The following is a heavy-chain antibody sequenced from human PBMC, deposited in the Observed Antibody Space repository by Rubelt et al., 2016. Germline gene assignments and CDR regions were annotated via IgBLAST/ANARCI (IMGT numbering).Heavy chain of an antibody. CDR2: INPNGGST. J-gene: IGHJ6*02. Sequence: LMGIINPNGGSTSYAKKLQGRVSMTRDTSTSTVYMELSSLRAEDTAVYYCARGIIAPTGDTFHYYGMDVWGQGTTVTVSS. D-gene: IGHD6-13*01. CDR3: ARGIIAPTGDTFHYYGMDV. V-gene: IGHV1-46*01.